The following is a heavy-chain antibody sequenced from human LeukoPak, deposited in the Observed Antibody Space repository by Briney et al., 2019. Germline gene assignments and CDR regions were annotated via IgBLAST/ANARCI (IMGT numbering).Heavy chain of an antibody. Sequence: SETLSLTCAVYGGSFSGYYWSWIRQPPGKGLEWIGEINHSGSTYYNPSLESRVTISVDTSKNQFSLKLSSVTAADTAVYYCASRLGATRDAFDIWGQGTMVTVSS. CDR2: INHSGST. CDR1: GGSFSGYY. CDR3: ASRLGATRDAFDI. D-gene: IGHD1-26*01. J-gene: IGHJ3*02. V-gene: IGHV4-34*01.